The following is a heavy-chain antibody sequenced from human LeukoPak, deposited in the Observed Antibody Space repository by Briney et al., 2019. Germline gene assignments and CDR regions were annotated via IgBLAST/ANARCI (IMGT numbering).Heavy chain of an antibody. CDR3: TRPVWDTSPGAFDI. CDR2: INPKTGGT. D-gene: IGHD3-16*01. Sequence: GASVKVSCKASGYTLIDYFVHWVRQAPGQGLEWAGWINPKTGGTKYAQKFQGRLTITADESISTTYMELSSLTSDDTAVYYCTRPVWDTSPGAFDIWGQGTMVTVSS. J-gene: IGHJ3*02. V-gene: IGHV1-2*02. CDR1: GYTLIDYF.